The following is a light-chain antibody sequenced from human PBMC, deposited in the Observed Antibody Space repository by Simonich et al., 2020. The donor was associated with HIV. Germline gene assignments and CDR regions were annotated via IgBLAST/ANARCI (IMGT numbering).Light chain of an antibody. Sequence: SYVLTQPPSVSVAPGQTARITCGGKNMDSKSVHWYQQKPGQAPVPVVYDDSDRHSGIPERFSGSNSGNTATLTISRVEAGDEADYYCQVWDSSSDHPHVVFGGGTKLTVL. J-gene: IGLJ2*01. V-gene: IGLV3-21*02. CDR2: DDS. CDR3: QVWDSSSDHPHVV. CDR1: NMDSKS.